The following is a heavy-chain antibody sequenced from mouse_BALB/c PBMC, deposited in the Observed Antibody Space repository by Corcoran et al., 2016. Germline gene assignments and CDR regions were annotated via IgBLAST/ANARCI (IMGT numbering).Heavy chain of an antibody. V-gene: IGHV9-3-1*01. CDR3: ARKRRGFAY. CDR2: INTYTGEP. J-gene: IGHJ3*01. CDR1: GYTFTHYG. Sequence: QIQLVQSGPELKKPGETVKISCKASGYTFTHYGMNWVKQAPGKGLKWMGWINTYTGEPTYADDFKGRFAFSLETSASTAYLQINNLKNEDTATYFCARKRRGFAYWGQGTLVTVSA.